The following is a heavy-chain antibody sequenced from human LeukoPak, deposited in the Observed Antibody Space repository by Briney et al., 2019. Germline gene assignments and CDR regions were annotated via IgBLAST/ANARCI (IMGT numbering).Heavy chain of an antibody. CDR2: IYSGGST. V-gene: IGHV3-53*01. CDR1: GFTFTDYY. CDR3: AKDEQQLVRGYFQH. D-gene: IGHD6-13*01. Sequence: GRSLRLSCAASGFTFTDYYMSWVRQAPGKGLEWVSVIYSGGSTYYADSVKGRFTISRDNSKNTLYLQMNSLRAEDTAVYYCAKDEQQLVRGYFQHWGQGTLVTVSS. J-gene: IGHJ1*01.